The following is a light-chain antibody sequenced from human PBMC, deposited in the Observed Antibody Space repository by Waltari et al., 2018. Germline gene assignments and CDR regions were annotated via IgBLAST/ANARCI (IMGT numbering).Light chain of an antibody. CDR3: QQYHSFVYS. Sequence: DIVSRHSPATLSFPPGDTATLSCEASESLWNTYLAWYQPKPGQTPRLLIYDGYTRATVTPYRFSSRGAATAFTLASSRLEPEGCAGYDCQQYHSFVYSFGQGTRRE. CDR1: ESLWNTY. J-gene: IGKJ2*01. V-gene: IGKV3D-20*01. CDR2: DGY.